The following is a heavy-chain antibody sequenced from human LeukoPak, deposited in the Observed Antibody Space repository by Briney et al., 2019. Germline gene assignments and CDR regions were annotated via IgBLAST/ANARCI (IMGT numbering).Heavy chain of an antibody. Sequence: ASVKVSCKASGYTFTSYYMHWVRQAPGQGLEWMEIINPSGGSTSYAQKFQGRVTMTRDTSTSTVYMELSSLRSEDTAVYYCARGMGTYYYDSSGYSPYDYWGQGTLVTVSS. V-gene: IGHV1-46*01. J-gene: IGHJ4*02. CDR2: INPSGGST. D-gene: IGHD3-22*01. CDR1: GYTFTSYY. CDR3: ARGMGTYYYDSSGYSPYDY.